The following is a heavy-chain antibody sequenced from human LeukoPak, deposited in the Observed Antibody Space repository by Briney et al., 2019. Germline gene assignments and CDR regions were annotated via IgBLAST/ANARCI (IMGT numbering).Heavy chain of an antibody. CDR3: ARGYSSGWYVDYYYYGMDV. V-gene: IGHV4-59*01. D-gene: IGHD6-19*01. CDR1: GGSISSYY. J-gene: IGHJ6*02. Sequence: PSETLSLTCTVSGGSISSYYWSWIRQPPGKGLEWIGYIYYSGSTNYNPSLKSRVTISVDTSKNQFSLKLSSVTAADTAVYYCARGYSSGWYVDYYYYGMDVWGQGTTVTVSS. CDR2: IYYSGST.